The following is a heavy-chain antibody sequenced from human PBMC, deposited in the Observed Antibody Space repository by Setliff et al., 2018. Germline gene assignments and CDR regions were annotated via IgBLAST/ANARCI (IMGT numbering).Heavy chain of an antibody. CDR2: IYIGGSA. J-gene: IGHJ4*02. Sequence: SETLSLTCPVSGGSISSYYWSWIRQPAGNGLEWIGHIYIGGSANYNPSLKSRVTISVDTSKNQFSLKLTSVTAADTAVYYCAREGLGELSPEGFDYWGQGTLVTVSS. CDR1: GGSISSYY. V-gene: IGHV4-4*07. D-gene: IGHD3-16*02. CDR3: AREGLGELSPEGFDY.